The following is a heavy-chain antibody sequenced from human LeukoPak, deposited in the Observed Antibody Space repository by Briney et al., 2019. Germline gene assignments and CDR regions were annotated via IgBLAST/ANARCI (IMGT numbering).Heavy chain of an antibody. CDR2: INHSGST. CDR3: ARASVAVAGKAVDY. J-gene: IGHJ4*02. CDR1: GGSFSGYY. D-gene: IGHD6-19*01. Sequence: PSETLSLTCAVYGGSFSGYYWSWIRQPPGKGLEWIGEINHSGSTNYNPSLKSRVTISVDTSKNQFSLKLSSVTAADTVVYYCARASVAVAGKAVDYWGQGTLVTVSS. V-gene: IGHV4-34*01.